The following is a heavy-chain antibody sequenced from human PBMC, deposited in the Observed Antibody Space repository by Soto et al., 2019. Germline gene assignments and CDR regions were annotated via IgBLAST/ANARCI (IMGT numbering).Heavy chain of an antibody. J-gene: IGHJ5*02. CDR2: IKFDGSDK. CDR1: GFDFSVYW. V-gene: IGHV3-7*03. CDR3: VKDGGYCSSATCYSPRNHYFDA. Sequence: PGGSLRLSCAASGFDFSVYWMSWVRQAPGKGPEWVANIKFDGSDKQYVDSVKGRFTISRDNARNSVFLQMNSLRAGDTAVYYCVKDGGYCSSATCYSPRNHYFDAWGQGTLVTVSS. D-gene: IGHD2-2*01.